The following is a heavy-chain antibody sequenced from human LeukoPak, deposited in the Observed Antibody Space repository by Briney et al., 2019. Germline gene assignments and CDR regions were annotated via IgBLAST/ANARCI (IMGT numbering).Heavy chain of an antibody. V-gene: IGHV3-23*01. CDR1: GFSFSWYA. CDR2: LFGSGGGI. D-gene: IGHD2-2*03. CDR3: AKDLISADGYWGIDQ. J-gene: IGHJ4*02. Sequence: GGSLRLSCAASGFSFSWYALSRVRQAPGKGLEWVSGLFGSGGGISYADSVKGRFTISRDNSRNTVYLQMNDLRDDDTAVYYCAKDLISADGYWGIDQWGQGTMVTVSS.